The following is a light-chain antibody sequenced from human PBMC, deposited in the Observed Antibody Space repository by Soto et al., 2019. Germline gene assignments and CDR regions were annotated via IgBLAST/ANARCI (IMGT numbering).Light chain of an antibody. CDR3: QLFGSSRP. Sequence: EIVLTQSPATLSLSQGERATLSCRASQSLSSNFLAWYQQKPGQPPRLLIYDSSTRATGFPDRFSGSGSGTDFTLTISRLEPEDFAVYYCQLFGSSRPFGQGTKVDIK. V-gene: IGKV3-20*01. CDR1: QSLSSNF. CDR2: DSS. J-gene: IGKJ1*01.